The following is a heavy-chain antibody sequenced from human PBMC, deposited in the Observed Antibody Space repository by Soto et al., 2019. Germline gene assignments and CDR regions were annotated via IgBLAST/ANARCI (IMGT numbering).Heavy chain of an antibody. CDR1: GGSISTSGYF. J-gene: IGHJ5*02. CDR2: IYYSGST. V-gene: IGHV4-39*01. CDR3: ANSNWFDP. Sequence: QLQLQESGPGLVKPSETLSLTCTVSGGSISTSGYFWGWIRQPPGKGLAWIGTIYYSGSTYYNPSLKSRVTISVDTSKNQFSLKLSSVTAADTAVYYCANSNWFDPWGQGTLVTVSS. D-gene: IGHD4-4*01.